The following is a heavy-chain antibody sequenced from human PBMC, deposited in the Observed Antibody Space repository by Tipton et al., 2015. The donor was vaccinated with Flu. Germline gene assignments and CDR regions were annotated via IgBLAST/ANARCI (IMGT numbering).Heavy chain of an antibody. CDR3: ARALMVFFDY. Sequence: TLSLTCTVSGGSISSYYWSWIRQPPGKGLEWIGEINHSGSTNYNPSLKSRVTISVDTSKNQFSLKLSSVTAADTAVYYCARALMVFFDYWGQGTLVTVSS. V-gene: IGHV4-34*01. D-gene: IGHD2-8*01. CDR1: GGSISSYY. J-gene: IGHJ4*02. CDR2: INHSGST.